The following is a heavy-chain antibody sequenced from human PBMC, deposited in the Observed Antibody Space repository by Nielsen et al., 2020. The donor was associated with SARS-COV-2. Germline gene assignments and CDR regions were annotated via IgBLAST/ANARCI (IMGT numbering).Heavy chain of an antibody. D-gene: IGHD4-11*01. Sequence: GESLKISCAASGFNVSSRYMSWVRQAPGKGLDWVSLIYISGGTYYADSVKGRFIVSRDNSTNTVYLQMNSLRAEDTAIYYCAKHITTETTFYGMDVWGQGTTVTVS. CDR1: GFNVSSRY. J-gene: IGHJ6*02. V-gene: IGHV3-53*01. CDR3: AKHITTETTFYGMDV. CDR2: IYISGGT.